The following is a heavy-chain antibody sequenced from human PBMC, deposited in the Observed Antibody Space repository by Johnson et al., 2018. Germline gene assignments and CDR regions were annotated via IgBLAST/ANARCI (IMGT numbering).Heavy chain of an antibody. CDR2: ISSGRRYI. D-gene: IGHD4-17*01. J-gene: IGHJ6*02. CDR3: ARGSGDPESYYYYGMDV. Sequence: VQLVESGGGLVKPGGSLRLCCTASGFTFSSYSMNWVRQAPGKGPEWVSSISSGRRYIYYADSVKVRFTISRDNAKNSLYLQMNSLRAEDTDVYACARGSGDPESYYYYGMDVWGQGTTVTVSS. CDR1: GFTFSSYS. V-gene: IGHV3-21*01.